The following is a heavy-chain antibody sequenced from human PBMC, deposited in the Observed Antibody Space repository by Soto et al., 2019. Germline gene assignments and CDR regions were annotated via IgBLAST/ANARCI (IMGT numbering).Heavy chain of an antibody. CDR3: ARGALTVANWFDP. CDR1: GYTFTDYY. D-gene: IGHD6-19*01. J-gene: IGHJ5*02. CDR2: INPNNGVT. Sequence: EASVKVSCKASGYTFTDYYMNWVRQAPGQGLEWMGWINPNNGVTNYSQKFQGRVTMTRDTSISTVYMDLSRLRSDDTAVYYCARGALTVANWFDPWGQGTQVTVSS. V-gene: IGHV1-2*02.